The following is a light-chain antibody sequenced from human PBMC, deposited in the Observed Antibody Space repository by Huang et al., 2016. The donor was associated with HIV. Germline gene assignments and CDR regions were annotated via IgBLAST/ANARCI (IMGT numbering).Light chain of an antibody. J-gene: IGKJ4*01. CDR2: GAS. CDR1: QGISNS. Sequence: DIQMTQSPSSLSASVGDRVTITCRASQGISNSLAWYQQKPGKAPKLLLYGASKLESGVPSRFSGSGAGTDYTLTIIILQPEDFATDYCQQYYGTPLTFGGGTKVEIK. V-gene: IGKV1-NL1*01. CDR3: QQYYGTPLT.